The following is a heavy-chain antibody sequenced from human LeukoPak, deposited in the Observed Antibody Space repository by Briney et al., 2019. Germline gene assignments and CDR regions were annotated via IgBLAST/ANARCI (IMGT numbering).Heavy chain of an antibody. CDR2: INSDGSST. V-gene: IGHV3-74*01. Sequence: PGGSLRLSCAASGFTFSSYWMHWVRQAPGKGLVWVSRINSDGSSTSYADSVKGRFTISRDNAKNTLYLQMNSLRAEDMAVYYCARAVPVYGMDVWGQGTTVTVSS. CDR1: GFTFSSYW. CDR3: ARAVPVYGMDV. J-gene: IGHJ6*02. D-gene: IGHD2-2*01.